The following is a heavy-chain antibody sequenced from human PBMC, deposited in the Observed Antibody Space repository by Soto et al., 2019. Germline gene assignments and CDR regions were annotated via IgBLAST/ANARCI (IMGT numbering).Heavy chain of an antibody. Sequence: QVQLVQSGAEVKKPGASVKVSCKASGYTFTSYYMHWVRQAPGQGLEWMGIINPSGGSTSYAQKLQGRVTMIRDTSTSTVYMELSSLRSEDTAVYYCARDGGDTYCSCGSCYSGDYYYYMDVWGKGTTVTVSS. CDR3: ARDGGDTYCSCGSCYSGDYYYYMDV. CDR2: INPSGGST. CDR1: GYTFTSYY. J-gene: IGHJ6*03. V-gene: IGHV1-46*03. D-gene: IGHD2-15*01.